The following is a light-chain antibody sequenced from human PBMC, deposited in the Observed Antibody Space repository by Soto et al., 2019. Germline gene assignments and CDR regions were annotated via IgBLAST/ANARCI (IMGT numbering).Light chain of an antibody. CDR3: KQYHSYSRT. CDR1: QTIFSW. J-gene: IGKJ1*01. CDR2: KAS. Sequence: IQMTRSRSTRSASLRYIVTMSCRASQTIFSWLAWYQQKPGTPPQLLIYKASTLQRGVPSRFSGSGSGTDLPIPISSLQPDDIATYYCKQYHSYSRTFGQGNKVDIK. V-gene: IGKV1-5*03.